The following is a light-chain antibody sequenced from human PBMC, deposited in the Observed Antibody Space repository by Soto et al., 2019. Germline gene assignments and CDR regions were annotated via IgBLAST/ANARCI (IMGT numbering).Light chain of an antibody. CDR1: QSIRTN. V-gene: IGKV3-15*01. J-gene: IGKJ4*01. CDR3: QQYESYSPLT. CDR2: GAS. Sequence: DILMTQSPATLSLSQGERSTLCFRASQSIRTNLAWYQHKPGQAPRLLIYGASTGATGVPARFSGSGSGTEFTLTISSLQPDDFATYHCQQYESYSPLTFGGGAKVDI.